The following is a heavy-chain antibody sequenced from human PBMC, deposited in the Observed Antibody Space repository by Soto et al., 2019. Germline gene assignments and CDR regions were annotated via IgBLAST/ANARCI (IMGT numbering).Heavy chain of an antibody. CDR3: ARDLDY. V-gene: IGHV3-66*01. Sequence: PGGSLRLSCAASGFIVSTIYMSWVRQAPGKGLEWVSTIYADGRTYYADSVKGRFTMSRDDVKNTLFLQMNSLRVEDTAVYYCARDLDYCGQGTLVTVSS. CDR1: GFIVSTIY. CDR2: IYADGRT. J-gene: IGHJ4*02.